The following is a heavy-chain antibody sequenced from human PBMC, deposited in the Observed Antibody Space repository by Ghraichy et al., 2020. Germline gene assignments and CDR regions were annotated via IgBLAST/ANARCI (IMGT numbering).Heavy chain of an antibody. D-gene: IGHD1-1*01. CDR2: IYYSGST. CDR3: ASQLLNTYVFYYGLDV. J-gene: IGHJ6*02. Sequence: ESLNISCTVSGGSISSSSYYWGWIRQPPGKGLEWIGSIYYSGSTYFNPSLKSRVTISVDTSKNQFSLKLTSVTAADTAVYYCASQLLNTYVFYYGLDVWGLGTTVTVYS. V-gene: IGHV4-39*07. CDR1: GGSISSSSYY.